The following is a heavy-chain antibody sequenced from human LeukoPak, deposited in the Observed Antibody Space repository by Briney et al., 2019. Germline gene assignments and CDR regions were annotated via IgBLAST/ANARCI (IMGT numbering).Heavy chain of an antibody. D-gene: IGHD2-2*01. Sequence: PSETLSLTCTVSGVSISSGSYYWRWIRQPAGKGLEWIGRSYTSGCTNYNPSLESRVTISSDRSANQFSLKLSSVTTADTPVYYCARDQVLGQSDYWGQGTLVTVSS. CDR3: ARDQVLGQSDY. J-gene: IGHJ4*02. CDR1: GVSISSGSYY. CDR2: SYTSGCT. V-gene: IGHV4-61*02.